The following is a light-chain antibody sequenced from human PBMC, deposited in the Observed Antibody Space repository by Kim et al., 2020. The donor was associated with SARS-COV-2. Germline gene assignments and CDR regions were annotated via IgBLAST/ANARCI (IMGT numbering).Light chain of an antibody. J-gene: IGLJ3*02. Sequence: QSVTTSCTGPSSIIGARYRVHWYLQLPGTAPNLLIYRNTNRPSGVPYRFSGSESGTSASLPFPGLQAEDGGDYYCQSYDSSLSGSVFGGGTKVTVL. V-gene: IGLV1-40*01. CDR3: QSYDSSLSGSV. CDR1: SSIIGARYR. CDR2: RNT.